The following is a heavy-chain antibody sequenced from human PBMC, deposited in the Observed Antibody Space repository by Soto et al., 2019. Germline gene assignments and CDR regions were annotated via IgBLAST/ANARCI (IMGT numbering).Heavy chain of an antibody. CDR1: GFTFSSYA. J-gene: IGHJ4*02. CDR3: AKDLFGLRDGYNYACDH. D-gene: IGHD5-12*01. Sequence: EVQLLESGGGLVQPGGSLRLSCAASGFTFSSYAMSWVRQAPGKGLEWVSAISGSGGSTYYADSVKGRFTISRDNSKNTLYLQMNSLRAEDTAVYYCAKDLFGLRDGYNYACDHWGQGTLVTVSS. V-gene: IGHV3-23*01. CDR2: ISGSGGST.